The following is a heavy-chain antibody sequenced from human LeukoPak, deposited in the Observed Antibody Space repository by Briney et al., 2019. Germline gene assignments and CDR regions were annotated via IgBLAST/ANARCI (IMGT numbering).Heavy chain of an antibody. D-gene: IGHD3-10*01. CDR2: INHSGST. Sequence: SETLSLTCAVYGGSFSGYYWSWIRQPPGKGLEWIGEINHSGSTNYNPSLKSRVTISVDTSKNQFSLKLNSVTAADTAVYYCARLGMVRGVIVPPVWGQGTLVTVSS. CDR3: ARLGMVRGVIVPPV. CDR1: GGSFSGYY. J-gene: IGHJ4*02. V-gene: IGHV4-34*01.